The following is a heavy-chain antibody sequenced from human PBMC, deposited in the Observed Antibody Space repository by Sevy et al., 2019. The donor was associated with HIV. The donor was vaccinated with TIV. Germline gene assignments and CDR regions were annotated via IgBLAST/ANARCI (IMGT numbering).Heavy chain of an antibody. CDR2: ISSSSSYI. V-gene: IGHV3-21*01. CDR1: GLTFSSYS. Sequence: GGSLRLSCVASGLTFSSYSMKWVRQAPGKGLEWVSSISSSSSYIYYADSGKGRLTISRDNAKKSLYLQVNTLRAEDTAVYYCARDRDGSGSSGGYGMDVWGQGTTVTVSS. J-gene: IGHJ6*02. CDR3: ARDRDGSGSSGGYGMDV. D-gene: IGHD3-10*01.